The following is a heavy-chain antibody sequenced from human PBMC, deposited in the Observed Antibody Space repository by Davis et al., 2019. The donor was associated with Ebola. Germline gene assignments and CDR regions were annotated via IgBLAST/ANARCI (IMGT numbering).Heavy chain of an antibody. CDR2: ISDNSDTV. Sequence: PGGSLRLSCEASGFTFSSLSMNWVRQAPGKGLEWVSCISDNSDTVYYANSVRGRFTISRDNAKNSLYLLMNSLRAEDTAIYYCATDTAFDSWGQGTLVTVSS. V-gene: IGHV3-21*04. CDR3: ATDTAFDS. CDR1: GFTFSSLS. D-gene: IGHD2-21*02. J-gene: IGHJ5*01.